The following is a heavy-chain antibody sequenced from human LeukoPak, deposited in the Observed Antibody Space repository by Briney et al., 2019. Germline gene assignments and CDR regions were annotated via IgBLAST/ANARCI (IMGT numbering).Heavy chain of an antibody. V-gene: IGHV3-74*01. CDR3: LLLSLTPG. Sequence: GGSLRLSCAASGFTFSTYWMHWVRHAPGKGLVWVSRISSDGTNTNYADSVKGRFTISRDNAKNTLYLQMNSLRPEDTAIYYCLLLSLTPGWGQGTLVTVSS. CDR2: ISSDGTNT. J-gene: IGHJ4*02. D-gene: IGHD2-8*01. CDR1: GFTFSTYW.